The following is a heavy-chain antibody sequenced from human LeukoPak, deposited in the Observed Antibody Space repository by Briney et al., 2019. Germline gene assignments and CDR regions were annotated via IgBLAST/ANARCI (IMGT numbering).Heavy chain of an antibody. V-gene: IGHV3-15*01. CDR1: GLTFSNAW. D-gene: IGHD3-10*01. J-gene: IGHJ4*02. Sequence: GGSLRLSCAASGLTFSNAWMSWVRQAPGKGLEWVGRIKSKTDGRTTDYAAPVKGRFTISRDDSKNTLYLQMNSLKTEDTAVYYCTTDLEYYYGSGSYYIRFDYWGQGTLVTVSS. CDR3: TTDLEYYYGSGSYYIRFDY. CDR2: IKSKTDGRTT.